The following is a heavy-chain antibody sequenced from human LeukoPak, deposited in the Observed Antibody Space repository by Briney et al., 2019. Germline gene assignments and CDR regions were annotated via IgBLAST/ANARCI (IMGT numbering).Heavy chain of an antibody. D-gene: IGHD5-24*01. CDR2: IWYDGTNK. J-gene: IGHJ4*02. CDR3: ARGRDGYNWIDY. Sequence: GGSLRLSCAASGFTFSSCGMHWVRQAPGKGLEWVAVIWYDGTNKYYADSVRGRFTISRDNSKNTLYLQMNSLRAEDTGVYYCARGRDGYNWIDYWGQGTLVTVSS. V-gene: IGHV3-33*01. CDR1: GFTFSSCG.